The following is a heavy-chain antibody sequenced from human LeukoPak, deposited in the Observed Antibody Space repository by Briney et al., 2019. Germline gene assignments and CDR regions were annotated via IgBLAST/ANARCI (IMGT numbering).Heavy chain of an antibody. CDR1: GFTFSSYS. D-gene: IGHD5-18*01. CDR3: ARNLRGYSYATGDY. Sequence: GGSLRLSCAASGFTFSSYSMNWVRQAPGKGLEWVSSISSSSSYIYYADPVKGRFSISRDNAKNSLYLQMNSLRTEDTAVYYCARNLRGYSYATGDYWGQGTLVTVSS. J-gene: IGHJ4*02. CDR2: ISSSSSYI. V-gene: IGHV3-21*01.